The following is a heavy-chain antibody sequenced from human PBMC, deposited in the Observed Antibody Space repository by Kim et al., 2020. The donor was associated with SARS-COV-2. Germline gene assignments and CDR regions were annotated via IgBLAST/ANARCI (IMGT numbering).Heavy chain of an antibody. CDR3: ARGGYSYGLTGTYYYGMDV. J-gene: IGHJ6*02. CDR1: GGSISSGGYY. Sequence: SETLSLTCTVSGGSISSGGYYWSWIRQHPGKGLEWIGYIYYSGSTYYNPSLKSRVTISVDTSKNQFSLKLSSVTAADTAVYYCARGGYSYGLTGTYYYGMDVWGQGTTVTVSS. CDR2: IYYSGST. V-gene: IGHV4-31*03. D-gene: IGHD5-18*01.